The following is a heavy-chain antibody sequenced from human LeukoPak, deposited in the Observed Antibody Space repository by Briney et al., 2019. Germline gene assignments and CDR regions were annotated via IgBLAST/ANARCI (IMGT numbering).Heavy chain of an antibody. CDR2: IYSGGST. CDR3: ARDRALWFGEAYGMDV. D-gene: IGHD3-10*01. V-gene: IGHV3-66*01. Sequence: GGSLRLSCAASGFTVSSNYMSWVRQAPGKGLEWVSVIYSGGSTYYADSVKGRFTISRDSSKNTLYLQMNSLRAEDTAVYYCARDRALWFGEAYGMDVWGQGTTVTVSS. J-gene: IGHJ6*02. CDR1: GFTVSSNY.